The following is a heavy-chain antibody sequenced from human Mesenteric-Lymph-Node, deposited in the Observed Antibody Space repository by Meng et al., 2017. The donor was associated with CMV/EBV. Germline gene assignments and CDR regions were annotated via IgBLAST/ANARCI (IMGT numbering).Heavy chain of an antibody. CDR1: GYSFTSYG. D-gene: IGHD6-13*01. J-gene: IGHJ4*02. Sequence: ASVKVSCKASGYSFTSYGISWVRQAPGQGLEWMGWISAYNDNTDYAQKFQGRVTMTTDTSTSTAYMELRSLKFDDTAVYYCARQGLYGSSWPTSDSWGQGTRVTVSS. CDR3: ARQGLYGSSWPTSDS. CDR2: ISAYNDNT. V-gene: IGHV1-18*01.